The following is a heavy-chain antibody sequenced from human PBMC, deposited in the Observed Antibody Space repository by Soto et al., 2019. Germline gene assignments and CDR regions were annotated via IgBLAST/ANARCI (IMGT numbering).Heavy chain of an antibody. CDR1: GFTFSSHA. CDR2: ISDSGGST. Sequence: EVQLLESGGGLLQPGGSPRLSCAASGFTFSSHAMSWVRQAPGKGLEWVSTISDSGGSTYYADSVKGRFTISRDNSKNTLDLQMSSLRAEDTAVYYCAKVPRYCSGGSCYYFDYWGQGTLVTVSS. D-gene: IGHD2-15*01. CDR3: AKVPRYCSGGSCYYFDY. J-gene: IGHJ4*02. V-gene: IGHV3-23*01.